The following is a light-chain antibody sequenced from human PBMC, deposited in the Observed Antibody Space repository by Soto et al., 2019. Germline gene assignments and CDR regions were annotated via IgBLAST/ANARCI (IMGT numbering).Light chain of an antibody. J-gene: IGKJ4*01. CDR3: QQYISYPLT. CDR2: DAS. CDR1: QTISTW. Sequence: DIQVTQSPPTLSASVGDRVTITCRASQTISTWMAWYQQKPGKAPKLLVYDASTLQSGVASRFSGSGSGTEFTLIISSLQPDEFATYYCQQYISYPLTFGGGTKVDIK. V-gene: IGKV1-5*01.